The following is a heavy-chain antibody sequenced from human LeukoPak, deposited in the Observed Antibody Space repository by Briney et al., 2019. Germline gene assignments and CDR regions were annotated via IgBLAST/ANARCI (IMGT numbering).Heavy chain of an antibody. Sequence: GGSLRLSCAASGFTLSSYWMIWVRLAPGKGLEWVANIKQDGSEISYVDSVKGRFTISRDNAKNSLYLQMNSLRAEDTAVYYCVRGNPFGGYWGQGTLVTVSS. V-gene: IGHV3-7*03. D-gene: IGHD2-15*01. CDR1: GFTLSSYW. CDR2: IKQDGSEI. J-gene: IGHJ4*02. CDR3: VRGNPFGGY.